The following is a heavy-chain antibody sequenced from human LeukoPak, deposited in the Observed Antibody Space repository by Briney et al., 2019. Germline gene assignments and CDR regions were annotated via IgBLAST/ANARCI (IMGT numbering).Heavy chain of an antibody. D-gene: IGHD6-19*01. Sequence: GGSLRLSCAASGFTFSSYAMHWVRQAPGKGLEWVAVLSYDGSIKYYADSVKGRFTISRDNSKYTLYLRMNSLRAEDTAMYYCARDRYSSGPYYFDYWGQGTLVTVSS. CDR2: LSYDGSIK. CDR1: GFTFSSYA. V-gene: IGHV3-30-3*01. CDR3: ARDRYSSGPYYFDY. J-gene: IGHJ4*02.